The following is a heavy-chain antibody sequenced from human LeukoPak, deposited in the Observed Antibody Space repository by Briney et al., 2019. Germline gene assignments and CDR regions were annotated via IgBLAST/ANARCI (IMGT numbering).Heavy chain of an antibody. CDR3: AREAARSCSGDGRFRYFDY. V-gene: IGHV3-64*01. CDR1: GFTFRSHT. J-gene: IGHJ4*02. Sequence: PGGSLRLSCVASGFTFRSHTMHWVRQAPGKGLEYVAAIGTGGISTHFATSVKGRFTISRDNSRDTMYLQMGTLRAEDMAVYYCAREAARSCSGDGRFRYFDYWGQGTLVTVSS. D-gene: IGHD2-15*01. CDR2: IGTGGIST.